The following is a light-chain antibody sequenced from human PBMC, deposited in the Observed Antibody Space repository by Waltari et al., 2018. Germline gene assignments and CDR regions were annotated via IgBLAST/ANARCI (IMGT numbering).Light chain of an antibody. CDR3: QQCYLTPYT. CDR1: QRVLYSSNNKNY. CDR2: WAS. J-gene: IGKJ2*01. V-gene: IGKV4-1*01. Sequence: DIVMTQSPDSLAVSLGARATINCKSSQRVLYSSNNKNYLAWYQQKQGQPPKLLIYWASTRESGVPDRFSGSGSGTDFTLTISSLQAEDVAVYYCQQCYLTPYTFGQGTNLEIK.